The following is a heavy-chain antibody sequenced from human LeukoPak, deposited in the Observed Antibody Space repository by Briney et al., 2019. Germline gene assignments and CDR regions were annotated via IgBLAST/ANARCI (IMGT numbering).Heavy chain of an antibody. Sequence: SGTLSLTCSVSGASVSSGGYYWSWIRQPPGKGLEWIGHFYPGGSTSYNPSLKSRVTISLDRSKNQFSLELSPVIAADTAVYYCARDQTYYYGRFDYWGQGTLVTVSS. CDR1: GASVSSGGYY. J-gene: IGHJ4*02. D-gene: IGHD3-10*01. CDR2: FYPGGST. V-gene: IGHV4-61*08. CDR3: ARDQTYYYGRFDY.